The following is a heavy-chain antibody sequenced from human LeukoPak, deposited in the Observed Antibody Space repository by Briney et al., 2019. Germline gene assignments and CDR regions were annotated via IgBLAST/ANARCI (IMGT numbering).Heavy chain of an antibody. Sequence: PGGSLSLSCAASGFTFSSYGMHWVRQAPGKGLEWVAVIWYDGSNKYYADSVKGRFTISRDNSKNTLYLQMNSLRAEDTAVYYCARDGNERYFDYWGQGTLVTVSS. CDR1: GFTFSSYG. CDR2: IWYDGSNK. V-gene: IGHV3-33*01. CDR3: ARDGNERYFDY. D-gene: IGHD1-1*01. J-gene: IGHJ4*02.